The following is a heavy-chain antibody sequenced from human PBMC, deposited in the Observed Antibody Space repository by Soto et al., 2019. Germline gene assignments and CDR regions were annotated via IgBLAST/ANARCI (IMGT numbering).Heavy chain of an antibody. D-gene: IGHD3-16*01. CDR2: IHTGGNT. V-gene: IGHV3-66*01. CDR3: ARGVTLGVSAGDY. J-gene: IGHJ4*02. Sequence: EVQLVDSGGGLVQPGGSLRLSCVASGFIVSSKYMSWFRLAPGKGLEWVSVIHTGGNTYYADAVKGRFTISRDNSQNTVYLQMNSLGIEDTAIYYCARGVTLGVSAGDYWGQGTLVTVSS. CDR1: GFIVSSKY.